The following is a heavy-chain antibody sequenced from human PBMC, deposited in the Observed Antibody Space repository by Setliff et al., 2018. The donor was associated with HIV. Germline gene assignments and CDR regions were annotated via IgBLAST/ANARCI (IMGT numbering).Heavy chain of an antibody. V-gene: IGHV4-34*10. CDR1: GGSFSEYY. CDR3: ARCYYNFWSGYPLDYMDV. J-gene: IGHJ6*03. D-gene: IGHD3-3*01. CDR2: INHSGST. Sequence: SETLSLTCAVYGGSFSEYYWSWIRQSPGKGLEWIGEINHSGSTHYNPPLKSRVTMSVGTSKNQFSLKLSSVTAADTAVYYCARCYYNFWSGYPLDYMDVWGKGTTVTVSS.